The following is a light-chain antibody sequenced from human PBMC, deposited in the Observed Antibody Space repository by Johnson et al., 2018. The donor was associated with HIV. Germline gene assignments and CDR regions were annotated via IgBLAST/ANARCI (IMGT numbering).Light chain of an antibody. Sequence: QSVLTQPPSVSAAPGQRVTISCSGSSFNIGINFVSWYQQVPGTAPKLLICESNKRPSGIPNRFSGSKSGTSATLGITGLQTGDEADYYCGTWDSSLSAYVFGTGTKVPVL. CDR1: SFNIGINF. CDR2: ESN. CDR3: GTWDSSLSAYV. V-gene: IGLV1-51*02. J-gene: IGLJ1*01.